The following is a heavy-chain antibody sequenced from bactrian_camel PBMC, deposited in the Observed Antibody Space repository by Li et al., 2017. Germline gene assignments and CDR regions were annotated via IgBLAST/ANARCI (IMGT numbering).Heavy chain of an antibody. CDR2: IDNSRTA. D-gene: IGHD2*01. CDR3: AASNLNTYCARTPRWFKY. V-gene: IGHV3S26*01. J-gene: IGHJ4*01. CDR1: GSTYSSYC. Sequence: QVQLVESGGGSVQAGGSLRLSCTASGSTYSSYCLGWFRQSPGKERVGIAYIDNSRTAIYAESVKGRFTISQDNAKNTLYLQMNSLKPEDTAAYYCAASNLNTYCARTPRWFKYWGQGTQVTVS.